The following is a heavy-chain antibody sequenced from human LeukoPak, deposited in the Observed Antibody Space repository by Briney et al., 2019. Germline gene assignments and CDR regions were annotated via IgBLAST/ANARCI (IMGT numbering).Heavy chain of an antibody. D-gene: IGHD3-3*01. CDR3: ARHRPYYDFWSGYYTDFDY. CDR2: IYYSGST. V-gene: IGHV4-59*08. CDR1: GGSISSYY. J-gene: IGHJ4*02. Sequence: SETLSLTCTVSGGSISSYYWSWIRQPPGKGLEWIGYIYYSGSTNYNPSLKSRVTISVDTSKNQFSLKLSSVTAADTAVYYCARHRPYYDFWSGYYTDFDYWGQGTLVTVSP.